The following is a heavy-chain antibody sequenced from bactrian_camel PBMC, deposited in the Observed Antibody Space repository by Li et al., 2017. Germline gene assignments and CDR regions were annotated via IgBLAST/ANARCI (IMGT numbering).Heavy chain of an antibody. D-gene: IGHD1*01. CDR3: AASPPLTRCTVISY. Sequence: HVQLVESGGGSVQAGGSLSLSCAAYGLTIRSRCMGWFRQAPGKEREEVATIDSDGRTSYADSVKDRFIISKDNNKNTLYLQMNSLKPEDTAIYYCAASPPLTRCTVISYWGRGTQVTVS. CDR2: IDSDGRT. V-gene: IGHV3S55*01. J-gene: IGHJ4*01. CDR1: GLTIRSRC.